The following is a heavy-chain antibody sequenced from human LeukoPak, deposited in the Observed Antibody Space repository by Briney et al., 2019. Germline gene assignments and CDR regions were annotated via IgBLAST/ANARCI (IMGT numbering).Heavy chain of an antibody. V-gene: IGHV4-39*01. Sequence: SETLSLTCTVSGGSISSSSYYWGWIRQPPGKGLERIGSIYYSGSTYYNPSLKSRVTISVDTSKNQFSLKLSSVTAADTAVYYCARWAVSGFDYWGQGTLVTVSS. D-gene: IGHD1-14*01. CDR2: IYYSGST. J-gene: IGHJ4*02. CDR1: GGSISSSSYY. CDR3: ARWAVSGFDY.